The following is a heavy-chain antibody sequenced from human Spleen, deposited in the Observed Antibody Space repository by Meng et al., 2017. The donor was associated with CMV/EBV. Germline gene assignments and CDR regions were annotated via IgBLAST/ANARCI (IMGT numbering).Heavy chain of an antibody. V-gene: IGHV5-51*01. D-gene: IGHD2-2*01. CDR3: GRLSCSNTSATSCDNWGVGFDL. CDR1: GYKFGNTW. CDR2: IYPSDSDT. J-gene: IGHJ4*02. Sequence: GESLKISCKGSGYKFGNTWIGWVRQMPGKGLELMWIIYPSDSDTRYIPSFDGHVIISDDKSTSTTFVQWSSLKASDTAVYYCGRLSCSNTSATSCDNWGVGFDLWGQGTPVTVSS.